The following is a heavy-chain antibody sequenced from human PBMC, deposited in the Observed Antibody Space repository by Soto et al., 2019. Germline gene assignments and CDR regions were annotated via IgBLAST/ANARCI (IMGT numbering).Heavy chain of an antibody. CDR1: GFTFDYYW. CDR3: ASGYRGGFDL. V-gene: IGHV3-74*01. CDR2: VHSDGTTT. Sequence: EVQLVESGGGLVQPGESLRLSCAASGFTFDYYWMHWFRQAPGKGLVWVSRVHSDGTTTTYADSVKGRFTISRDNARNTVSLQMSSLRAEDTAIYYCASGYRGGFDLWGHGTVVTVSS. J-gene: IGHJ3*01. D-gene: IGHD1-1*01.